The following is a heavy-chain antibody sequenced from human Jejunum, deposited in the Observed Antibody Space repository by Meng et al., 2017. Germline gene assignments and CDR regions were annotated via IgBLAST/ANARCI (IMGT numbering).Heavy chain of an antibody. CDR1: GGSVNSGSYY. V-gene: IGHV4-61*01. D-gene: IGHD3-22*01. CDR3: ARGHFDKYFDS. Sequence: QLQASGPGLVRPSETLSLTCTISGGSVNSGSYYWSWIWQPPGKGLEWIGYMYFSGSTNYNASLKSRVTISVDTSKKQFSLKLTSVTAADTAVYYCARGHFDKYFDSWGQGTLVTVSS. J-gene: IGHJ4*02. CDR2: MYFSGST.